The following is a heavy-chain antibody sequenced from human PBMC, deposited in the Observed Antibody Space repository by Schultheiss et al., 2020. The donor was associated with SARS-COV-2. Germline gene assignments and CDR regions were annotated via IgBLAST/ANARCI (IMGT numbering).Heavy chain of an antibody. CDR2: IFYSGST. J-gene: IGHJ4*02. Sequence: SETLSLTCTVSGGSISSSSYYWGWIRQSPGKGLEWIGSIFYSGSTYHNPSIKSRVTISVDTSKNQFSLKLSSVTAADTAVYYCARFTRGSSFVGDSYYFDYWGQGTLVNVSS. D-gene: IGHD6-6*01. CDR1: GGSISSSSYY. V-gene: IGHV4-39*01. CDR3: ARFTRGSSFVGDSYYFDY.